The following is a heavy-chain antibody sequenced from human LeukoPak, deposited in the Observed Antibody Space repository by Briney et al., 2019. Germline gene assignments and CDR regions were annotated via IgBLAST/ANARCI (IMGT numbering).Heavy chain of an antibody. J-gene: IGHJ4*02. CDR2: ISGGGGST. Sequence: GGSLTLSCAASVFLFNSYSMSWVRQAPGKGLEWVSAISGGGGSTYHADSVKGRFTISRDNSKNTLYLQMNSLRAEDTAVYYCAKDRGYYYDSSGYYYLDYWGQGTLVTVSS. V-gene: IGHV3-23*01. D-gene: IGHD3-22*01. CDR1: VFLFNSYS. CDR3: AKDRGYYYDSSGYYYLDY.